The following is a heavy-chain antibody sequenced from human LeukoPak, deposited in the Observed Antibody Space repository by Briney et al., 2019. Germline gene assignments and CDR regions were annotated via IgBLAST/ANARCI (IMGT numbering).Heavy chain of an antibody. Sequence: GGSLRLSCAASGFTFSSYTMNWVRQAPGKGLEWVSSISSSSSYIYYADSVKGRFTISRDNARNSLYLQMNSLRGEDTAVYYCARSGRGYDDAFDIWGQGTMVTVSS. CDR1: GFTFSSYT. D-gene: IGHD5-12*01. V-gene: IGHV3-21*01. J-gene: IGHJ3*02. CDR2: ISSSSSYI. CDR3: ARSGRGYDDAFDI.